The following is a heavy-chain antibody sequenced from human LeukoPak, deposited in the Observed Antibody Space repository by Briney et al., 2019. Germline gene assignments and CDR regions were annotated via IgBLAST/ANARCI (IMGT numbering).Heavy chain of an antibody. Sequence: SETLSLTCTVSGGPFSSFHWSWIRQPAWKGLEWLGLIYTSGSTNYSPSLKSRLTMSVDASKHQFSLKLSSVTAADTAVYYCARDFDSWGQGTLVTVSS. J-gene: IGHJ4*02. CDR1: GGPFSSFH. CDR2: IYTSGST. CDR3: ARDFDS. V-gene: IGHV4-4*07.